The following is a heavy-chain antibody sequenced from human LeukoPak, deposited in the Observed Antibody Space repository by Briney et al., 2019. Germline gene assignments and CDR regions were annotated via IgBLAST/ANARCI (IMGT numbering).Heavy chain of an antibody. J-gene: IGHJ4*02. Sequence: SVKGRFTISRDNAKNSLYLQMNSLRAEDTAVYYCARDKVVAAAVPDYWGQGTLVTVSS. D-gene: IGHD6-13*01. V-gene: IGHV3-48*01. CDR3: ARDKVVAAAVPDY.